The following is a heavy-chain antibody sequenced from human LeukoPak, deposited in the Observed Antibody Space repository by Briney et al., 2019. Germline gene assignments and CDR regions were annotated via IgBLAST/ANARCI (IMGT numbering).Heavy chain of an antibody. CDR2: ISRSGVAT. Sequence: PGGSLRLSCAASGFTFTSFAMSWVRQAPGKGLEWVSTISRSGVATYYANSVKGRFTISRDNSKNTVYLQMNSLRAEDTAVYYCARNRVGASYDAFDIWGQGTMVTVSS. D-gene: IGHD1-26*01. J-gene: IGHJ3*02. V-gene: IGHV3-23*01. CDR3: ARNRVGASYDAFDI. CDR1: GFTFTSFA.